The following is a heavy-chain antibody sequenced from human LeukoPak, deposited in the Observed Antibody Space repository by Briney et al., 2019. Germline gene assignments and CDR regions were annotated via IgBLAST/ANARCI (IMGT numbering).Heavy chain of an antibody. CDR3: ARVKHYIWGSYRYVWFDP. D-gene: IGHD3-16*02. V-gene: IGHV4-34*01. Sequence: KSSETLSLTCAVYGGSFSGSYWSWIRQPPGKGLEWIGEINHSGSTNYNPSLKSRVTISVDTSKNQFSLKLSSVTAADTAVYYCARVKHYIWGSYRYVWFDPWGQGTLVTVSS. J-gene: IGHJ5*02. CDR1: GGSFSGSY. CDR2: INHSGST.